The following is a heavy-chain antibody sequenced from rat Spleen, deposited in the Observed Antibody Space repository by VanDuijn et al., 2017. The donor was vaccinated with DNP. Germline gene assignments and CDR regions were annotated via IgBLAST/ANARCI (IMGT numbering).Heavy chain of an antibody. Sequence: EVQLVESGGGLVQPGRSLKLSCAASGFTFSNYYMAWIRQAPGKGLEWVASISNTGDNTYYSDSVKGRFSLSRDNAKNTLYLQMDSLRSEDTATYYCASRPPPTRGPFDYWGQGVMVTVSS. D-gene: IGHD1-4*01. J-gene: IGHJ2*01. CDR1: GFTFSNYY. V-gene: IGHV5-25*01. CDR3: ASRPPPTRGPFDY. CDR2: ISNTGDNT.